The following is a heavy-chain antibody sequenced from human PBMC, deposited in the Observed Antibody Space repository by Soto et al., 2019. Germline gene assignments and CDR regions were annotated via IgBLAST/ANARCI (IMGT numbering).Heavy chain of an antibody. J-gene: IGHJ4*02. D-gene: IGHD3-22*01. V-gene: IGHV3-23*01. Sequence: EVLLLESGGGLTQPGGSLRLACAASGFSFSSYAMSWVRQAPPQGLEWVSSISTRGGRTYYADSVKGRFSISRDNSANAVYLDMDNLRAEDTAIYYSAKEFYYDASAQYSDLYFDSWGEGALVTVSS. CDR2: ISTRGGRT. CDR1: GFSFSSYA. CDR3: AKEFYYDASAQYSDLYFDS.